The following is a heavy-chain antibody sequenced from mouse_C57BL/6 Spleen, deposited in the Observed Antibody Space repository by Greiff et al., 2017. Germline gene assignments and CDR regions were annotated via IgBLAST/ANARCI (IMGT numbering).Heavy chain of an antibody. V-gene: IGHV1-26*01. Sequence: EVQLQQSGPELVKPGASVKISCKASGYTFTDYYMNWVKQSHGKSLEWIGDINPNNGGTSYNQKFKGKATLTVDKSSSTAYMELRSLTSEDSAVYYCATIYYYGSSPFDYWGQGTTLTVSS. CDR1: GYTFTDYY. D-gene: IGHD1-1*01. CDR2: INPNNGGT. CDR3: ATIYYYGSSPFDY. J-gene: IGHJ2*01.